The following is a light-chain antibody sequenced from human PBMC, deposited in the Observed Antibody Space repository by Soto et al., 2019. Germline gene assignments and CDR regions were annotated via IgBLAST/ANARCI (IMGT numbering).Light chain of an antibody. CDR1: QSISSY. V-gene: IGKV1-39*01. CDR3: QQSDSTPLT. J-gene: IGKJ4*01. Sequence: DIQMPQSPSSLSASVGDRVTITCRASQSISSYLNWYQQKPGKAPKLLIYAASSLQSGVPSRFSGSGSGTDFTLTISSLQPEEFATYYCQQSDSTPLTFGGGTKVEIK. CDR2: AAS.